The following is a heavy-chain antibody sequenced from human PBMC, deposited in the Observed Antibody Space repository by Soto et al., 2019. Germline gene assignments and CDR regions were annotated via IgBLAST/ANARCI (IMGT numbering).Heavy chain of an antibody. CDR3: VRGIGYIDS. Sequence: PSQTLSLTCAISGDSVSSNSAAWSWIRQSPSRGLEWLGRTYYRSKWYNDYAVSVKSRITINPDTSKNQFSLHLKFVTPEDTAVYYCVRGIGYIDSWGQVSLLTVSS. CDR2: TYYRSKWYN. D-gene: IGHD3-3*01. CDR1: GDSVSSNSAA. J-gene: IGHJ4*02. V-gene: IGHV6-1*01.